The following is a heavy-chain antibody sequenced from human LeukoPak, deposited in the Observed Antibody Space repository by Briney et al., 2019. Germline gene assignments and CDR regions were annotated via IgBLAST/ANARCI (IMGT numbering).Heavy chain of an antibody. J-gene: IGHJ4*02. Sequence: GGSLRLSCAASGFTFSSYWMSWVRQAPGKRLEWVANIKQDGSEKYYVDSVKGRFTISRDNAKNSLYLQMNSLRAEDTAVYYCARDLPRYYYDSSGLDYWGQGTLVTVSS. CDR3: ARDLPRYYYDSSGLDY. CDR2: IKQDGSEK. V-gene: IGHV3-7*01. CDR1: GFTFSSYW. D-gene: IGHD3-22*01.